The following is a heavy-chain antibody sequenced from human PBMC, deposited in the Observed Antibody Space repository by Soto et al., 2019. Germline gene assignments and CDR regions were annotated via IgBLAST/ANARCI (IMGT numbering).Heavy chain of an antibody. D-gene: IGHD6-13*01. CDR1: GFTFSSYG. CDR2: IWYDGSNK. J-gene: IGHJ4*02. V-gene: IGHV3-33*01. CDR3: ARDPGRIAAEDDY. Sequence: PGGSLRLSCAASGFTFSSYGMHWVRQAPGKGLEWVAVIWYDGSNKYYADSVKGRFTISRDNSKNTLYLQMNSLRAEDTAVYYCARDPGRIAAEDDYWGQGTLVTVPS.